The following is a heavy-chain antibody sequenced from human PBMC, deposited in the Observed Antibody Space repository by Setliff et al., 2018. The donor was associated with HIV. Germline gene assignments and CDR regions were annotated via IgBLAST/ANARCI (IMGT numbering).Heavy chain of an antibody. J-gene: IGHJ3*02. CDR1: GGSISSYY. CDR2: IYYSGGT. Sequence: PSETLSLTCTVSGGSISSYYWGWIRQPPGKGLEWIGSIYYSGGTYYNPSLKSRVTISVDTSKNQFSLKLSSVTAADTAVYYCARDYDSSGWYQGAFDIWGQGTMVTVSS. D-gene: IGHD6-19*01. V-gene: IGHV4-39*07. CDR3: ARDYDSSGWYQGAFDI.